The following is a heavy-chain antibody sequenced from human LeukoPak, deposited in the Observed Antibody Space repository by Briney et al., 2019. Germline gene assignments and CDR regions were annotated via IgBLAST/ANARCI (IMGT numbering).Heavy chain of an antibody. CDR1: GFTFSSYA. D-gene: IGHD5-24*01. V-gene: IGHV3-30-3*01. J-gene: IGHJ4*02. Sequence: PGRSLRLSCAASGFTFSSYAMHWVRQAPGKGLERVAVISYDGSNKYYADSVKGRFTISRDNSKNTLYLQMNSLRAEDTAVYYCAREGGMATIPAFDYWGQGTLVTVSS. CDR3: AREGGMATIPAFDY. CDR2: ISYDGSNK.